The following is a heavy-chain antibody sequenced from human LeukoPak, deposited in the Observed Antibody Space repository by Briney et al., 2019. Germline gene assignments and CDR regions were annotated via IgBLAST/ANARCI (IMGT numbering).Heavy chain of an antibody. CDR3: ARAPSGSYDKQGYFQH. J-gene: IGHJ1*01. Sequence: ASVKVSCKASGYTFTSYAMHWVRQAPGQRLEWMGWINAGNGNTKYSQKFQGRVTITRDTSASTAYMKLSSLRSEDTAVYYCARAPSGSYDKQGYFQHWGQGTLVTVSS. CDR2: INAGNGNT. D-gene: IGHD3-10*01. V-gene: IGHV1-3*01. CDR1: GYTFTSYA.